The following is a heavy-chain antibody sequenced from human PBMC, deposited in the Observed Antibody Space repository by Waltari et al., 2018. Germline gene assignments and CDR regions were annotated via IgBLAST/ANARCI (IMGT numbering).Heavy chain of an antibody. J-gene: IGHJ4*02. D-gene: IGHD6-13*01. CDR1: GYSISSGYY. Sequence: QVQLQESGPGLVKPSETLSLTCAVSGYSISSGYYWGWIRQPPGKGLEWIGSIYHSGSTYYNPSLKSRVTISVDTSKNQFSLKLSSVTAADTAVYYGARHPSRIAVDYWGQGTLVTVSS. CDR3: ARHPSRIAVDY. CDR2: IYHSGST. V-gene: IGHV4-38-2*01.